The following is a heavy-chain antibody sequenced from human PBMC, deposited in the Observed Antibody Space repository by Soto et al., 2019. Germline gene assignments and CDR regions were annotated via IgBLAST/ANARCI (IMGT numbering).Heavy chain of an antibody. CDR2: IYPGDSDT. D-gene: IGHD2-21*02. J-gene: IGHJ3*02. Sequence: EVQLVQSGAEVKKPGESLKISCKGSGYSFTSYWIGWVCQMPGKGLEWMGIIYPGDSDTRYSPSFQGQVTISADKSIGTAYLQWGSLKASDTAMYYCARQSDHAASVDAFAIGGRGTMVAVSS. CDR3: ARQSDHAASVDAFAI. CDR1: GYSFTSYW. V-gene: IGHV5-51*01.